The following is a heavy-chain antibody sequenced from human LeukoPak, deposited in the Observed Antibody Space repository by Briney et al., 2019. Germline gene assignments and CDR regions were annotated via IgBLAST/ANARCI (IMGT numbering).Heavy chain of an antibody. V-gene: IGHV4-59*01. CDR1: GGSISGSY. J-gene: IGHJ4*02. CDR3: ARTPFGTTNFDY. CDR2: IYYSGST. Sequence: SETLSLTCTVSGGSISGSYWSWIRQPPGKGLEWIGYIYYSGSTNYNPSLKSRVTISVDTSKNQFSLKLSSVTAADTAVYYCARTPFGTTNFDYWGQGTLVTVSS. D-gene: IGHD1-7*01.